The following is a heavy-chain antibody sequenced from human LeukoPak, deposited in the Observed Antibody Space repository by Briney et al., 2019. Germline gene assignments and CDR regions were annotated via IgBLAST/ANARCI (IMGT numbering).Heavy chain of an antibody. D-gene: IGHD3-22*01. CDR1: GFTFSSCA. J-gene: IGHJ4*02. Sequence: GGSLRLSCAASGFTFSSCAMSWVRQAPGKGLEWVSAISGSGGSTYYADSVKGRFTISRDNSKNTLYPQMNSLRAEDTAVYYCAKDRYYYDSSGYLKFDYWGQGTLVTVSS. V-gene: IGHV3-23*01. CDR3: AKDRYYYDSSGYLKFDY. CDR2: ISGSGGST.